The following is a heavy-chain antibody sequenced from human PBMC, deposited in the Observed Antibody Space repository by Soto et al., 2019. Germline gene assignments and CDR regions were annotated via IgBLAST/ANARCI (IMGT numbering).Heavy chain of an antibody. CDR1: GINYNTYA. D-gene: IGHD5-12*01. V-gene: IGHV1-3*01. CDR2: INAGNGDT. CDR3: ARAISGYVT. J-gene: IGHJ4*02. Sequence: QVQLVQSGAEMKKPEASVKLSCKTSGINYNTYAIHWVRQAPGQGLEWMGWINAGNGDTRYSQNFQGRVTLTRDTSASTVYMDLDSLKSEDTGVYYCARAISGYVTWGQGTLVTVSS.